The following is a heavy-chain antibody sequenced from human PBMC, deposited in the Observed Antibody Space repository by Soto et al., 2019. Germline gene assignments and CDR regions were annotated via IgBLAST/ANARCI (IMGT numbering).Heavy chain of an antibody. J-gene: IGHJ4*02. Sequence: PSETLSLTCTVSGGSVSSGSYYWSWIRQPPGKGLEWIGSIYHSGSTYYNPSLKSRVTISEDTSKNQFSLKLSSVTAADTAVYYCARDESIAVAGYFDYWGQGTLVTVSS. CDR3: ARDESIAVAGYFDY. CDR2: IYHSGST. CDR1: GGSVSSGSYY. D-gene: IGHD6-19*01. V-gene: IGHV4-39*07.